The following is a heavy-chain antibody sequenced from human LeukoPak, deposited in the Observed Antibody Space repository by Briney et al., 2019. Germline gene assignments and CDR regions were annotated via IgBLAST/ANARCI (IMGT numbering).Heavy chain of an antibody. D-gene: IGHD1-26*01. CDR2: ISSSSSYI. J-gene: IGHJ6*03. Sequence: GGSLRLSCAVSGFTFSNYAMNWVRQAPGKGLEWVSSISSSSSYIYYADSVKGRFTISRDNAKNSLYLQMNSLRAEDTAVYYCARASGSYPYYYYYYMDVWGKGTTVTVSS. CDR1: GFTFSNYA. V-gene: IGHV3-21*01. CDR3: ARASGSYPYYYYYYMDV.